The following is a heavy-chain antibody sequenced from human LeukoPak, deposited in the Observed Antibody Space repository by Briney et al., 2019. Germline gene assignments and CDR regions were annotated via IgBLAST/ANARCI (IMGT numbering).Heavy chain of an antibody. V-gene: IGHV3-21*01. D-gene: IGHD3-10*01. Sequence: GGSLRLSCAASGFTFSTYSMKWVRQAPGKGLEWVSSISHSSTYIFYADSVKGRFTIPRDNAKNSLYLQMNSLRAEDTAVYYCARVAGSGSYYNEQYYYGVDVWGQGTTVTVSS. CDR2: ISHSSTYI. CDR3: ARVAGSGSYYNEQYYYGVDV. CDR1: GFTFSTYS. J-gene: IGHJ6*02.